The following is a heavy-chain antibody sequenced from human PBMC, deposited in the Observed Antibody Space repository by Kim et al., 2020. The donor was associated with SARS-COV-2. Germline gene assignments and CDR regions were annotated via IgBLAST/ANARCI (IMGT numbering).Heavy chain of an antibody. CDR3: ASRRYSGSYSEY. V-gene: IGHV1-2*02. J-gene: IGHJ4*02. D-gene: IGHD1-26*01. Sequence: YAQKFQGRVTMTRDTSISTAYMELSRLRSDDTAVYYCASRRYSGSYSEYWGQGTLVTVSS.